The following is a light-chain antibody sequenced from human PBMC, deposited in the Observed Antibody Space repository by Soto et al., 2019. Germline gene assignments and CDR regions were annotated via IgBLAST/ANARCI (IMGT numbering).Light chain of an antibody. Sequence: EIVLTESPATLSLSQGARATLCCRASQSVSSYLAWYQQKPGQAPRLLIYDASNRATGIPARFSGSGSGTDFTLTISSLESEDFAVYYCQQRSNWPRTFGQGTKVDIK. J-gene: IGKJ1*01. CDR1: QSVSSY. CDR3: QQRSNWPRT. V-gene: IGKV3-11*01. CDR2: DAS.